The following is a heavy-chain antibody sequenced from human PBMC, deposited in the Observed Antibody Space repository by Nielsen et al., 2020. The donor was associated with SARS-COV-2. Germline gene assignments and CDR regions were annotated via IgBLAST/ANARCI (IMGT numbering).Heavy chain of an antibody. D-gene: IGHD4-17*01. V-gene: IGHV3-23*01. CDR3: TSAPRSSVTPPWDY. Sequence: GESLKISCAASGFTFSGYTLSWVRQAPGKGLEWVAGISGSGGTTDYADSAKGRFAITRDNSGNTLYLHMNSLRAEDTAVYYCTSAPRSSVTPPWDYWGQGILVTVSS. J-gene: IGHJ4*02. CDR2: ISGSGGTT. CDR1: GFTFSGYT.